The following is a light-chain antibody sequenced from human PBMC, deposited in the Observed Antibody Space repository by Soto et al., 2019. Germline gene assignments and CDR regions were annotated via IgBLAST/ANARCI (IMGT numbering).Light chain of an antibody. CDR2: KAS. CDR1: QTISSC. J-gene: IGKJ1*01. CDR3: QHYNSHSEA. Sequence: DIQMTHSPSTLSGSVGDIVTITCRSSQTISSCLAWYQQKPGKAPKLLIYKASTLKSGVPSRFSGSGSGTEFTLTISSLQPDDFETYYCQHYNSHSEAFGQGTEVDIK. V-gene: IGKV1-5*03.